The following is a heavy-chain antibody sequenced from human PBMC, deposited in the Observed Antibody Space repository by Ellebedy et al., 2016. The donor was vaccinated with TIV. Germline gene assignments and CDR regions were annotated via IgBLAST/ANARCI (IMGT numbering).Heavy chain of an antibody. CDR1: GFTFSSYT. D-gene: IGHD3-10*01. Sequence: GESLKISXAASGFTFSSYTMSWVRQAPGKGLEWVSAIEGRGETHYADSVKGRFTISRDNSKNTLYLQTDSPRADDTAIYYCAKDLRGGGLDYWGQGALVIVSS. CDR3: AKDLRGGGLDY. V-gene: IGHV3-23*01. J-gene: IGHJ4*02. CDR2: IEGRGET.